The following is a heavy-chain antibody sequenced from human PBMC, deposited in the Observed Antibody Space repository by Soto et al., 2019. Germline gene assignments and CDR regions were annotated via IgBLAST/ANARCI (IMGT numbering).Heavy chain of an antibody. CDR1: GFTFSSYA. Sequence: EVQLLESGGGLVQSGGSLRLSCEASGFTFSSYAMKWVRQAPGKGLEWVSSINEAGDDTYYANSVRGRFTISRDNSKNTLNLQMNSLRAEDTATYYCAKPLAYGIVRGTGIDSWGQGTLVTVSS. CDR2: INEAGDDT. CDR3: AKPLAYGIVRGTGIDS. J-gene: IGHJ4*02. D-gene: IGHD1-26*01. V-gene: IGHV3-23*01.